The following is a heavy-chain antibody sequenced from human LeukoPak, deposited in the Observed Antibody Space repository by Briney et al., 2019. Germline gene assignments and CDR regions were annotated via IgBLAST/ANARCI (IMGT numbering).Heavy chain of an antibody. Sequence: GGSLRPSCAASGFTFSSYEMNWVRQAPGKGLEWVSYISSSGSTIYYADSVKGRFTISRDNAKNSLYLQMNSLRAEDTAVYYCARGPPYYYDSSGYYDYWGQGTLVTVSS. V-gene: IGHV3-48*03. J-gene: IGHJ4*02. D-gene: IGHD3-22*01. CDR1: GFTFSSYE. CDR3: ARGPPYYYDSSGYYDY. CDR2: ISSSGSTI.